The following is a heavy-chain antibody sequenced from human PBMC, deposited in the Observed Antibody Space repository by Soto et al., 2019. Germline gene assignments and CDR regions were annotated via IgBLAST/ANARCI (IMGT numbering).Heavy chain of an antibody. D-gene: IGHD3-22*01. J-gene: IGHJ6*02. Sequence: SVKVSCKASGGTFSSYAISWVRQAPGQGLEWMGGIIPIFGTANYAQKFQGRVTITADESTSTAYMELSSLRSEDTAVYYCARKTKVDYYDSSGYRAPHYYYGMDVWGQGTTVTVS. CDR3: ARKTKVDYYDSSGYRAPHYYYGMDV. CDR1: GGTFSSYA. V-gene: IGHV1-69*13. CDR2: IIPIFGTA.